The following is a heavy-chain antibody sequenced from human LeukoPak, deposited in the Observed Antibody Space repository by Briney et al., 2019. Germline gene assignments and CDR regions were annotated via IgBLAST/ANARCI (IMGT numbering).Heavy chain of an antibody. J-gene: IGHJ5*02. V-gene: IGHV1-2*02. Sequence: ASVKVSCKASGYTFTGYYMYWVRQAPGQGLEWMGWINPNSGGINYAQKFQGRVTMTRDTSISTAYMELSRLRSDDTAVYYCARSVVPAAASWFDPWGQGTLVTVSS. D-gene: IGHD2-2*01. CDR3: ARSVVPAAASWFDP. CDR2: INPNSGGI. CDR1: GYTFTGYY.